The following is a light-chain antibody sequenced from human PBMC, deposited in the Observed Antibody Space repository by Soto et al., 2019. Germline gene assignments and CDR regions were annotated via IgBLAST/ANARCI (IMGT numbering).Light chain of an antibody. Sequence: QSVLTQPASVSGSPGQSITISCTGTSSDIGGYDYVSWHQQHPGKAPKLMIYEVTDRPSGVSHRFSGSKSGNTASLSISGLQAEDEAYYYCSSYASSSTPYVFGTGTKLTVL. J-gene: IGLJ1*01. CDR3: SSYASSSTPYV. V-gene: IGLV2-14*01. CDR2: EVT. CDR1: SSDIGGYDY.